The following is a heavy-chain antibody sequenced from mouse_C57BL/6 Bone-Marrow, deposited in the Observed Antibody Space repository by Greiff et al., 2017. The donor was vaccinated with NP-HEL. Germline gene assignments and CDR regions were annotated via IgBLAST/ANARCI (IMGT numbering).Heavy chain of an antibody. CDR1: GYTFTNYW. CDR2: IYPGGGYT. Sequence: VHLVESGAELVRPGTSVKMSCKASGYTFTNYWIGWAKQRPGHGLEWIGDIYPGGGYTNYNEKFKGKATLTADKSSSTAYMQFSSLTSEDSAIYYCARLYDGYPWFAYWGQGTLVTVSA. D-gene: IGHD2-3*01. CDR3: ARLYDGYPWFAY. V-gene: IGHV1-63*01. J-gene: IGHJ3*01.